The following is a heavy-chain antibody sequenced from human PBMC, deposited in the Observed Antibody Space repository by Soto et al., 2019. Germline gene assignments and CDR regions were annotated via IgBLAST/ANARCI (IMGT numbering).Heavy chain of an antibody. Sequence: EVQLVESGGGLVQPGRSLRLSCAASGFTFDDYAMHWVRQAPGKGLEWVSGISWNSGSIGYADSVKGRFTISRDNAKNSLYLQINSLRAEDTAFYYFSLTIAVACTFYYWGQGTLVTLSS. CDR3: SLTIAVACTFYY. CDR1: GFTFDDYA. CDR2: ISWNSGSI. J-gene: IGHJ4*02. V-gene: IGHV3-9*01. D-gene: IGHD6-19*01.